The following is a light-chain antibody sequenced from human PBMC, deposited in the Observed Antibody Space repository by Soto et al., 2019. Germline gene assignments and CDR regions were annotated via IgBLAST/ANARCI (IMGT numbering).Light chain of an antibody. J-gene: IGLJ3*02. Sequence: QLVLTQSPSASASLGASVKLTCTLSSGHSNYAIAWHQQQPEKGPRYLMKVNSDGSHSKGDGIPDRFSGSRSGAERYLTISSLQSEDEADYHCQTWGTGIVVFGGGTKLTVL. V-gene: IGLV4-69*01. CDR2: VNSDGSH. CDR1: SGHSNYA. CDR3: QTWGTGIVV.